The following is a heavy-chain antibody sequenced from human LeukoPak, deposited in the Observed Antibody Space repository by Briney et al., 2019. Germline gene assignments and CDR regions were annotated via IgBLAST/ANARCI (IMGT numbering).Heavy chain of an antibody. V-gene: IGHV3-30-3*01. J-gene: IGHJ4*02. D-gene: IGHD1-26*01. CDR3: ARALKTKGATGGGGILDY. CDR1: GFTFSGYA. Sequence: GRSLRLSCAASGFTFSGYAMHWVRQAPGKGLEWVAVISYDGSNKYYADSVKGRFTISRDNSKNTLYLQMNSLRAEDTAVYYCARALKTKGATGGGGILDYWGQGTLVTVSS. CDR2: ISYDGSNK.